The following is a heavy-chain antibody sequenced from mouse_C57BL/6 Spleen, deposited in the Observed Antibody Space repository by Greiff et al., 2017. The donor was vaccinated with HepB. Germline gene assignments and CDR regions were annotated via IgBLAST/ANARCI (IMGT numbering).Heavy chain of an antibody. J-gene: IGHJ4*01. Sequence: DVKLQESGPGLVKPSQSLSLTCSVTGYSITSGYYWNWIRQFPGNKLEWMGYISYDGSNNYNPSLKNRISITRDTSKNQFFLKLNSVTTEDTATYYCASRGLLTDAMDYWGQGTSVTVSS. D-gene: IGHD2-10*01. CDR2: ISYDGSN. V-gene: IGHV3-6*01. CDR1: GYSITSGYY. CDR3: ASRGLLTDAMDY.